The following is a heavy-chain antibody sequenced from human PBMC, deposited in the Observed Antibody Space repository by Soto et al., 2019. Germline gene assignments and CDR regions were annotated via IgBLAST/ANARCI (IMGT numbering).Heavy chain of an antibody. Sequence: VASVKVSCKASGYTFTSYGISWVRQAPGQGLEWMGWISAYNGNTNYAQKLQGRVTMTTDTSTSTAYMELRSLRSDDTAVYYCARDGYYDSSGFPVAFDIWGQGTMVTVSS. D-gene: IGHD3-22*01. CDR2: ISAYNGNT. V-gene: IGHV1-18*01. CDR3: ARDGYYDSSGFPVAFDI. J-gene: IGHJ3*02. CDR1: GYTFTSYG.